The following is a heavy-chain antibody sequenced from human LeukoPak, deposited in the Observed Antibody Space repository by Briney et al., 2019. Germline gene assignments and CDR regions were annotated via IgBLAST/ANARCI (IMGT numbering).Heavy chain of an antibody. CDR2: IYHSGHT. Sequence: SQTLSLTCTVSGGPISNGGYYWSWIRQLPGTGLECIGSIYHSGHTYYNPSLRSRVTMQLDTSKKQFSLRLSSVTAADTAVYYCARLLYYDFYMDVWGKGATVTVSS. CDR1: GGPISNGGYY. CDR3: ARLLYYDFYMDV. J-gene: IGHJ6*03. V-gene: IGHV4-31*03. D-gene: IGHD2-15*01.